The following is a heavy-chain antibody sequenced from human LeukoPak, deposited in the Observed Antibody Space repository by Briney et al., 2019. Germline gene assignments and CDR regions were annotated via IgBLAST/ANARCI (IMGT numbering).Heavy chain of an antibody. CDR3: ARAGYYSNYLAY. CDR1: GGSFSGYY. CDR2: INHSGST. Sequence: SETLPLTCAVYGGSFSGYYWSWIRQPPGKGLEWIGEINHSGSTNYNPSLKSRVTISVDTSKNQFSLKLSSVTAADTAVYYCARAGYYSNYLAYWGQGTLVTVSS. D-gene: IGHD4-11*01. V-gene: IGHV4-34*01. J-gene: IGHJ4*02.